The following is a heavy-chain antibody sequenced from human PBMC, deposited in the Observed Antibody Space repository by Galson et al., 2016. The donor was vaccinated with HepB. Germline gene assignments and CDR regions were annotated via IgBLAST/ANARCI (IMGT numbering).Heavy chain of an antibody. CDR3: ARVAGGGQRGAIDI. CDR2: ISSSSSYI. D-gene: IGHD1-26*01. CDR1: GFTFSSYS. J-gene: IGHJ3*02. V-gene: IGHV3-21*04. Sequence: SLRLSCAASGFTFSSYSMNWVRQAPGKGLEWVSSISSSSSYIYYADSVKGRFTISRDNGRNSVSLQLNSLRAEDTALYYCARVAGGGQRGAIDIWGQGTMVIVSS.